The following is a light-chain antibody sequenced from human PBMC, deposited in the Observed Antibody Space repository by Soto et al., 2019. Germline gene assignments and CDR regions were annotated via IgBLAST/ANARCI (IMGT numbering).Light chain of an antibody. V-gene: IGKV3-20*01. J-gene: IGKJ1*01. CDR2: GAS. CDR1: QSLSSSY. Sequence: IVLTQSPATRSLSPGERATLCCRASQSLSSSYLAWYQHKPGQAPRLLIYGASSRATGIPDRFSGSGSGTDFTLSISRREPEDFAVYYCQQYGSSSWTFGQGTKV. CDR3: QQYGSSSWT.